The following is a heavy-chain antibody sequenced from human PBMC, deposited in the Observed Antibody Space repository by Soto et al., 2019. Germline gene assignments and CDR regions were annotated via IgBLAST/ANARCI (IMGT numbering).Heavy chain of an antibody. Sequence: GESLKISCKASRYSFNSYWISSVRQMPGKGLEWIGRIDPSDSYTNYSPSSQGHVTTAANKSISTAYLQWSSLKASDTAMYYCARHEIAARRSYYYGMDVWGQGTTVTVSS. CDR3: ARHEIAARRSYYYGMDV. V-gene: IGHV5-10-1*01. CDR1: RYSFNSYW. CDR2: IDPSDSYT. D-gene: IGHD6-6*01. J-gene: IGHJ6*02.